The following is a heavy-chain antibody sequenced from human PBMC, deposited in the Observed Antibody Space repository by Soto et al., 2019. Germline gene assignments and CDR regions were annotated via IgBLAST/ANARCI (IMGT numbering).Heavy chain of an antibody. CDR2: INHSGST. V-gene: IGHV4-34*01. CDR1: EGSFSVYY. D-gene: IGHD5-12*01. J-gene: IGHJ4*01. CDR3: ARGVATISISHFDY. Sequence: SEALSVTCVIYEGSFSVYYWNWIGQPPGKGLEWIGEINHSGSTNYNPSLKSRVTISVDTSKNQFSLKLSSVTAADTAVYYCARGVATISISHFDYWGHGTLVTVSS.